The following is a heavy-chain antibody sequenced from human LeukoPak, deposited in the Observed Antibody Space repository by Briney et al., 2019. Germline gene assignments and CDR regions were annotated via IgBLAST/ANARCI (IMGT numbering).Heavy chain of an antibody. CDR1: GGTFSIYA. J-gene: IGHJ3*02. V-gene: IGHV1-69*06. D-gene: IGHD3-9*01. CDR2: IIPIFGTT. CDR3: ARDGRYFDWLGKYAFDI. Sequence: GASVKVSCKASGGTFSIYAISWVRHAPGQGLGWMGGIIPIFGTTNYAQKFQGRVTITADKSTSTDYMELSSLRSEDTAVYYCARDGRYFDWLGKYAFDIWGQGTMVTVSS.